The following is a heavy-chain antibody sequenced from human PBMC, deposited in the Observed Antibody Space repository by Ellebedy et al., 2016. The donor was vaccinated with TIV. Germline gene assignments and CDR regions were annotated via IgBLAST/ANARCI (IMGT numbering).Heavy chain of an antibody. J-gene: IGHJ6*02. CDR1: GGTFSSYA. D-gene: IGHD4-17*01. Sequence: SVKVSXXASGGTFSSYAISWVRQAPGQGLEWMGRIIPILGIANYAQKFQGRVTITADKSTSTAYMELSSLRSEDTAVYYCARRGSDGDYGQDYYGMDVWGQGTTVTVSS. CDR2: IIPILGIA. CDR3: ARRGSDGDYGQDYYGMDV. V-gene: IGHV1-69*04.